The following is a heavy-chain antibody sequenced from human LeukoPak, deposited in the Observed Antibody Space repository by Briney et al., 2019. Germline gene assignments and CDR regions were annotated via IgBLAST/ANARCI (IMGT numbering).Heavy chain of an antibody. CDR3: ASLNLPDSSGYYDD. D-gene: IGHD3-22*01. V-gene: IGHV1-2*06. J-gene: IGHJ4*02. CDR1: GYTFTGYY. CDR2: INPNSGGT. Sequence: ASVKVSCKASGYTFTGYYMHWMRQAPGQGLEWMGRINPNSGGTNYAQKFQGRVTMTRDTSITTAHMELSRLRSDDTAVYYCASLNLPDSSGYYDDWGQGTLVTVSS.